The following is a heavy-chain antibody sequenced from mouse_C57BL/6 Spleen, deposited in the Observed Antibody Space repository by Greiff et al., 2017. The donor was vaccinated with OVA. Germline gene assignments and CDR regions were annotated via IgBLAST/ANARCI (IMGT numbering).Heavy chain of an antibody. V-gene: IGHV1-54*01. CDR1: GYAFTNYL. CDR2: INPGSGGT. Sequence: VQLQQSGAELVRPGPSVKVSCKASGYAFTNYLIEWVKQRPGQGLEWIGVINPGSGGTNYNEKFKGKATLTADKSSSTAYMQLSSLTSEDSAVYFCARSEWLPFDYWGQGTTLTVSS. CDR3: ARSEWLPFDY. J-gene: IGHJ2*01. D-gene: IGHD2-2*01.